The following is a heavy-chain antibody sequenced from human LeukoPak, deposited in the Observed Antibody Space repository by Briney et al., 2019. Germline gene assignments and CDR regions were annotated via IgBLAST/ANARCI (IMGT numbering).Heavy chain of an antibody. CDR2: INPSGGST. CDR3: ARGIVVVPAAKDRKRGVADY. J-gene: IGHJ4*02. D-gene: IGHD2-2*01. CDR1: GYTFTSYY. V-gene: IGHV1-46*01. Sequence: ASVKVSCKASGYTFTSYYMHWVRQAPGQGLEWMGIINPSGGSTSYAQKFQGRVTMTRDTSISTAYMELSRLRSDDTAVYYCARGIVVVPAAKDRKRGVADYWGQGTLVTVSS.